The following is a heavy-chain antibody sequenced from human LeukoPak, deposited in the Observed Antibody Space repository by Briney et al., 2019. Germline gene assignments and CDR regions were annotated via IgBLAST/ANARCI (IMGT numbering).Heavy chain of an antibody. J-gene: IGHJ4*02. D-gene: IGHD6-13*01. Sequence: GGSLKISCKGSGYSFTSYWIGWVRQMPGKGLELMGIIYPGDSDTRYSPSFQGQVTISADKSISTAYLQWSSLKASDTAMYYCARQKLAAAGDFDYWGQGTLVTVSS. CDR2: IYPGDSDT. CDR1: GYSFTSYW. V-gene: IGHV5-51*01. CDR3: ARQKLAAAGDFDY.